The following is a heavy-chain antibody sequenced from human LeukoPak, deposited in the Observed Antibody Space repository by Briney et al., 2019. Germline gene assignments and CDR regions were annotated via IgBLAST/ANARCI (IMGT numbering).Heavy chain of an antibody. Sequence: GRSLRLSCAASGFTFDDYAMHWVRQAPGKGLEWVSGISWNSGSIGYADSVKGRFTISRDNSKNTLYLQMNSLRAEDTAVYYCAKACSGGSCYPYYFDYWGQGTLVTVS. CDR1: GFTFDDYA. CDR2: ISWNSGSI. CDR3: AKACSGGSCYPYYFDY. D-gene: IGHD2-15*01. V-gene: IGHV3-9*01. J-gene: IGHJ4*02.